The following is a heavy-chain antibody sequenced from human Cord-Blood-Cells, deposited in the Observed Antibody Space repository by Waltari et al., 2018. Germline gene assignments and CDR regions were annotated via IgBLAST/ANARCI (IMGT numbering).Heavy chain of an antibody. Sequence: QLQLQESGPGLVKPSETLSLTCTVPGGSISSSSYYWGWIRQPPGKGLEWIGSIYYSGSTYYNPSLKSRVTISVDTSKNQFSLKLSSVTAADTAVYYCARVVAATPAFDIWGQGTMVTVSS. CDR1: GGSISSSSYY. J-gene: IGHJ3*02. CDR3: ARVVAATPAFDI. CDR2: IYYSGST. D-gene: IGHD2-15*01. V-gene: IGHV4-39*07.